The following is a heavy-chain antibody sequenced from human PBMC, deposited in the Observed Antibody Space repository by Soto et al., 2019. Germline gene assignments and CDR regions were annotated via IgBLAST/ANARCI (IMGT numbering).Heavy chain of an antibody. D-gene: IGHD7-27*01. J-gene: IGHJ4*02. CDR3: ATGPSGDKVDS. V-gene: IGHV4-59*04. Sequence: LTSTVSGGSISSYYWSWIRHPPGNLLEFIVYIYYIGSTYNNPSLTSRVTISVDTSRNQFSLQLTSVSAADTAVYYCATGPSGDKVDSWGQGILVTVSS. CDR2: IYYIGST. CDR1: GGSISSYY.